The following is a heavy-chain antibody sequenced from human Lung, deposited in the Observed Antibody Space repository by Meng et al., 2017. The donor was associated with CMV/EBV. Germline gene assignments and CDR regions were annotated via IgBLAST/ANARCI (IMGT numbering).Heavy chain of an antibody. D-gene: IGHD1-26*01. J-gene: IGHJ4*02. Sequence: GGSLSDNYWNWIRQPPGKGLEWIGEMNPSGDEKYNPSLVSRVSMSLDTSEKRVSLTLTSLSAADTAVYYCARGPYRHSGSYYAFDYWGQGVLVTVSS. CDR3: ARGPYRHSGSYYAFDY. V-gene: IGHV4-34*01. CDR1: GGSLSDNY. CDR2: MNPSGDE.